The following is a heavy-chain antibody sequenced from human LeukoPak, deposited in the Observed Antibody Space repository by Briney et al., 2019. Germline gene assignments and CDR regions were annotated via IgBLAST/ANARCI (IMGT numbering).Heavy chain of an antibody. J-gene: IGHJ4*02. CDR1: GESLSKYY. Sequence: SESLSLTCAVYGESLSKYYWTWIRPSPEMGLEWVGEITHRGSNTLHASLKRRVTLSVDTPKHQLSLTLPSATTADAAVYYCASSVGSTDYGGRGTLVTVSS. V-gene: IGHV4-34*01. D-gene: IGHD2-2*03. CDR2: ITHRGSN. CDR3: ASSVGSTDY.